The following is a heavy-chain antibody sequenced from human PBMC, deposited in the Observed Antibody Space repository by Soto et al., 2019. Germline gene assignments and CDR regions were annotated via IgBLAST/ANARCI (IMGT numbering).Heavy chain of an antibody. CDR1: GDTVTKYG. D-gene: IGHD6-19*01. CDR3: ASATSIAVAGKET. CDR2: ISFYNGHT. V-gene: IGHV1-18*01. J-gene: IGHJ4*02. Sequence: QVQLVQSGGEVKKPGASVKVSCKASGDTVTKYGISWVRQAAGQGLEWLGWISFYNGHTNYALKFQDRITFTTDTSTSTASMELRSMTSADTAVYYCASATSIAVAGKETWGQGTLVTVSS.